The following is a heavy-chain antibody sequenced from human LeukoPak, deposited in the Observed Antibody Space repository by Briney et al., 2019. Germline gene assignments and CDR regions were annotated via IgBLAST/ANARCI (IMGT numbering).Heavy chain of an antibody. D-gene: IGHD3-22*01. V-gene: IGHV4-4*07. CDR1: GGSISSYY. CDR2: IYTSGST. Sequence: PSETLSLTCTVSGGSISSYYWSWIRQPAGKGLEWIGRIYTSGSTNYNPSLKSRVTMSVDTFKNQFSLKLSSVTAADTAVYYCARASGYYYDSSGRRAFDIWSQGTMVTVSS. CDR3: ARASGYYYDSSGRRAFDI. J-gene: IGHJ3*02.